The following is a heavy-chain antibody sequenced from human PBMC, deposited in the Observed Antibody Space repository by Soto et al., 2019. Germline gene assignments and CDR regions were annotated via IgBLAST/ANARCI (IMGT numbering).Heavy chain of an antibody. CDR2: IYIRGTT. CDR1: GASIRSYF. V-gene: IGHV4-4*07. CDR3: ARNPYVGGNYDFFAP. D-gene: IGHD3-22*01. J-gene: IGHJ5*02. Sequence: PSETLSLTCSVSGASIRSYFWSWVRQPAGQGLEWIGHIYIRGTTSYNPSLEGRVTLSLDTSKNQVSLVVTSVTAADTAVYYCARNPYVGGNYDFFAPWGPGTLVPVSS.